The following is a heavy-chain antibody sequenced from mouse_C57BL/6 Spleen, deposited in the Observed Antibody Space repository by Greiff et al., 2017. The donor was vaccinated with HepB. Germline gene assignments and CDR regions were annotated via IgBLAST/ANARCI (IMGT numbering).Heavy chain of an antibody. CDR3: ARRGITTNFDY. Sequence: DVKLVESGGGLVKPGGSLKLSCAASGFTFSSYTMSWVRQTPEKRLEWVATISGGGGNTYYPDSVKGRFTISRDNAKNTLYLQMSSLRSEDTALYYCARRGITTNFDYWGQGTTLTVSS. CDR2: ISGGGGNT. J-gene: IGHJ2*01. D-gene: IGHD2-4*01. CDR1: GFTFSSYT. V-gene: IGHV5-9*01.